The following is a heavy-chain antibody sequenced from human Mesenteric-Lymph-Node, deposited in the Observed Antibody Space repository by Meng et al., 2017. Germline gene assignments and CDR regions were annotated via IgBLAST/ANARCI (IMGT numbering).Heavy chain of an antibody. CDR2: ISYDGSNK. J-gene: IGHJ4*02. CDR3: AGARYYYGSGIL. D-gene: IGHD3-10*01. V-gene: IGHV3-30*04. Sequence: GESLKISCAASGFTFSSYAMHWVRQAPGKGLEWVAVISYDGSNKYYADSVKGRFTISRDNSKNTLYLQMNSLRAEDTAVYYCAGARYYYGSGILWGQGTLVTVSS. CDR1: GFTFSSYA.